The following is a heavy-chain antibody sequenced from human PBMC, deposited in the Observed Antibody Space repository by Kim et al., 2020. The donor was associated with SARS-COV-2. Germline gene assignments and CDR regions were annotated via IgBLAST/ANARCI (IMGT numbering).Heavy chain of an antibody. Sequence: SQTLSLTCVISGDSVSSNSASWNWIRQSPSRGLEWLGRTYYRSIWYNDSAISVRVRISINSDTSKNQISLHLNYVTPDDSAVYYCAKGGVGMTVALFASWGQGTLVTVSS. J-gene: IGHJ4*02. CDR2: TYYRSIWYN. V-gene: IGHV6-1*01. CDR1: GDSVSSNSAS. D-gene: IGHD6-19*01. CDR3: AKGGVGMTVALFAS.